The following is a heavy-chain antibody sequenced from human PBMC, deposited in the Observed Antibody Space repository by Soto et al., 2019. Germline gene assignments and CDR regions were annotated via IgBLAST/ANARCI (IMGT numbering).Heavy chain of an antibody. V-gene: IGHV4-59*08. CDR1: GGSISSYY. Sequence: QVQLQESGPGLVKPSETLSLTCTVSGGSISSYYWSWIRQPPGKGLEWIGYINYSGSTNYNPSLKIRAPKSVATSKNQFPLKLGSVTAADRAVYSCAGRRGSSSWYNMDVWGKGTTVTVSS. CDR2: INYSGST. D-gene: IGHD6-13*01. CDR3: AGRRGSSSWYNMDV. J-gene: IGHJ6*03.